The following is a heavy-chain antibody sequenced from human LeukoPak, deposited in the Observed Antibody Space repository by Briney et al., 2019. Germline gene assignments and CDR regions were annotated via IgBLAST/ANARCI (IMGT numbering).Heavy chain of an antibody. V-gene: IGHV1-24*01. J-gene: IGHJ3*02. Sequence: ASVKVSCKVSGYTLTELSMNWVRQAPGKGLEWMGGFDTEDGETIYAQKFQGRVTMTEDTSTDTAYTEQSSLRCEDTAVYYCATDITREDAFDIWGQGTMVTVSS. CDR3: ATDITREDAFDI. D-gene: IGHD3-10*01. CDR1: GYTLTELS. CDR2: FDTEDGET.